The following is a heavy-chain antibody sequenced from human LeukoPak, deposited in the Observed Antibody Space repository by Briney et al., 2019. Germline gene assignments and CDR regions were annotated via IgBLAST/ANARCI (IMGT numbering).Heavy chain of an antibody. CDR3: ARHTRREVAAGHFDY. Sequence: GESLKISCKGSGYSFTSYWIGWVRQMPGKGLEWMGIIYPGDSDTRYSPSFQGQVTISADKSISTAYLQWSSLKASDTAMYYCARHTRREVAAGHFDYWGQGTLVTVSS. D-gene: IGHD2-15*01. CDR2: IYPGDSDT. J-gene: IGHJ4*02. V-gene: IGHV5-51*01. CDR1: GYSFTSYW.